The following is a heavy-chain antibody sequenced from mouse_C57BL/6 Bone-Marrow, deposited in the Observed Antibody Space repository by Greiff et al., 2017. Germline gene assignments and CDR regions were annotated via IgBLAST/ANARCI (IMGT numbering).Heavy chain of an antibody. V-gene: IGHV1-50*01. CDR3: ASPGAWFAY. J-gene: IGHJ3*01. CDR2: IDPSDRYT. CDR1: GYTFTSYW. D-gene: IGHD4-1*01. Sequence: QVQLKQPGAELVKPGASVKLSCKASGYTFTSYWMQWVKQRPGQGLEWIGEIDPSDRYTNYNQKFKGKATLTVDTSSSTSYMQLSSLTSEDSAVYYGASPGAWFAYGGQGTLVTVSA.